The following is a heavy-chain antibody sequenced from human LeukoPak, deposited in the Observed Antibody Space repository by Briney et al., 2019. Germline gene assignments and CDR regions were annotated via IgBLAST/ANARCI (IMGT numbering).Heavy chain of an antibody. D-gene: IGHD6-13*01. CDR2: ISGSGGST. CDR3: AKGGYSSSWYESNYFDY. J-gene: IGHJ4*02. V-gene: IGHV3-23*01. Sequence: GGSLRLSCEASGFTFSAYAMSWVRQAPGKGLEWVSAISGSGGSTYYADSVKGRFTISRDNSKNTLYLQMNSLRAEDTAVYYCAKGGYSSSWYESNYFDYWGQGTLVTVSS. CDR1: GFTFSAYA.